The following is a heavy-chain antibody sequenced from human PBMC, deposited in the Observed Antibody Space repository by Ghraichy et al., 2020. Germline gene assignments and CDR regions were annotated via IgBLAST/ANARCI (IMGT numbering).Heavy chain of an antibody. CDR3: ATYYFRDDAFDI. CDR2: INHSGST. CDR1: GESFSGYY. J-gene: IGHJ3*02. D-gene: IGHD3-10*02. Sequence: SETLSLTCAVYGESFSGYYWSWIRQPPGKGLEWIGEINHSGSTNYNPSLKSRVTISVDTSKNQFSLKLSSVTAADTAVYYCATYYFRDDAFDIWGQGTMVTVSS. V-gene: IGHV4-34*01.